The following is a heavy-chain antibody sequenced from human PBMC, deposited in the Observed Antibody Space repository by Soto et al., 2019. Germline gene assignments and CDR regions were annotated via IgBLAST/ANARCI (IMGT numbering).Heavy chain of an antibody. D-gene: IGHD3-3*01. CDR1: GGSISSSSYY. CDR2: IYYSGST. V-gene: IGHV4-39*07. Sequence: SETLSLTCTVSGGSISSSSYYWGWIRQPPGKGLEWIGSIYYSGSTYYNPSLKSRVTISVDTSKNQFSLKLSSVTAADTAVYYCARGGRVQYYDFWSGYDPLTFDIWGQGTMVTVSS. J-gene: IGHJ3*02. CDR3: ARGGRVQYYDFWSGYDPLTFDI.